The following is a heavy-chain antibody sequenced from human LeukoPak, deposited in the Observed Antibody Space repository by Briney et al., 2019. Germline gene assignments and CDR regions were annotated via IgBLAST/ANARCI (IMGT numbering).Heavy chain of an antibody. J-gene: IGHJ4*02. D-gene: IGHD2-2*02. CDR1: GYTFTGYY. CDR3: AREGDIVVVAAAIDY. CDR2: INPSSGDT. Sequence: ASVKVSCKASGYTFTGYYMHWVRQVPGQGPEWMGWINPSSGDTNYAQKFQGRVTMTRDTSISTAYMELSRLRSDDTAMYYCAREGDIVVVAAAIDYWGQGTLVTVSS. V-gene: IGHV1-2*02.